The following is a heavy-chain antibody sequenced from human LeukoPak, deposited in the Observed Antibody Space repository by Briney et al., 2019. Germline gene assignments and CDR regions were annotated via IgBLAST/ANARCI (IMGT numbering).Heavy chain of an antibody. CDR3: AREGNYNVLTGYYHYFDC. CDR2: IHPGDSDT. Sequence: GESLKISCKGSGYSFTNYWIGWVRQMPGKGLEWMGIIHPGDSDTRYSPSFRGQVTISADKSISTAYLQWSSLKASDTAMYYCAREGNYNVLTGYYHYFDCWGQGTLVTVSS. D-gene: IGHD3-9*01. V-gene: IGHV5-51*01. J-gene: IGHJ4*02. CDR1: GYSFTNYW.